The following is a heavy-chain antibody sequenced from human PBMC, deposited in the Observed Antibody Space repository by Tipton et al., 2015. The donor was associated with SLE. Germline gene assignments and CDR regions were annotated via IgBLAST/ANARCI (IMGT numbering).Heavy chain of an antibody. CDR2: IYYSGNT. CDR3: ARMGDRWYFDL. J-gene: IGHJ2*01. Sequence: LSLTCTVPGGSISSGGYFWTWIRQHPGKGLEWIGYIYYSGNTYYNPSLQSRASISVDTSENQFSLKLSSVTAADTAVYYCARMGDRWYFDLWGRGTLLTVSS. D-gene: IGHD3-16*01. CDR1: GGSISSGGYF. V-gene: IGHV4-31*03.